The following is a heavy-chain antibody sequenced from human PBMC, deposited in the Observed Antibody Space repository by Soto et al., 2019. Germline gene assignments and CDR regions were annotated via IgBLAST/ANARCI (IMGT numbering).Heavy chain of an antibody. CDR2: NYYSGTT. Sequence: PSETLALTCAVSGVSISSYYWSWIRQPPGKGLEWIGYNYYSGTTNYNPSLKSRVTISVDTSKNQFFLRLTSVTAADTAVYYCVREAYIGYRHAIDNWCPGTLVTVSS. CDR1: GVSISSYY. V-gene: IGHV4-59*01. CDR3: VREAYIGYRHAIDN. J-gene: IGHJ4*02. D-gene: IGHD5-12*01.